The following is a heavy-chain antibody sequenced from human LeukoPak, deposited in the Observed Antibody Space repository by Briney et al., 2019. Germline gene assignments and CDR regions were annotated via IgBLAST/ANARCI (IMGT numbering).Heavy chain of an antibody. CDR2: INGDGSTT. D-gene: IGHD3-10*01. CDR3: ARDYAGSPDY. Sequence: PGGSLRLSCTASGFTFSTYWIHWVRQSPGKGLVWVALINGDGSTTTHADSVKGRFTISRDNAKNTAYLQMNSLRDEDTAVYFCARDYAGSPDYWGQGTLVTVSA. J-gene: IGHJ4*02. V-gene: IGHV3-74*03. CDR1: GFTFSTYW.